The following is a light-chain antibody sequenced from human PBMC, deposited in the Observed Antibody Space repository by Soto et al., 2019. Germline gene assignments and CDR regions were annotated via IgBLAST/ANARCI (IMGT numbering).Light chain of an antibody. J-gene: IGLJ1*01. CDR1: SSDVGGYNY. CDR3: SSYTSGSTYV. Sequence: QSVLTQPASVSGSPGQSITISCTGTSSDVGGYNYVSWYQQHPGKAPKLIIYEVSNRPSEISNRFSGSKSGNTASLTISGLQAEDEADNYCSSYTSGSTYVFGTGTKVTVL. CDR2: EVS. V-gene: IGLV2-14*01.